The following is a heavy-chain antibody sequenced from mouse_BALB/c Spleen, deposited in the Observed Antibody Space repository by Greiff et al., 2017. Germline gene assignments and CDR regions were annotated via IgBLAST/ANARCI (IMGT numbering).Heavy chain of an antibody. V-gene: IGHV10-1*02. CDR2: IRSKSNNYAT. Sequence: EVQVVESGGGLVQPKGSLKLSCAASGFTFNTYAMNWVRQAPGKGLEWVARIRSKSNNYATYYADSVKDRFTISRDDSQSMLYLQMNNLKTEDTAMYYCVRQGGYDRDPYYYAMDYWGQGTSVTVSS. D-gene: IGHD2-2*01. CDR1: GFTFNTYA. J-gene: IGHJ4*01. CDR3: VRQGGYDRDPYYYAMDY.